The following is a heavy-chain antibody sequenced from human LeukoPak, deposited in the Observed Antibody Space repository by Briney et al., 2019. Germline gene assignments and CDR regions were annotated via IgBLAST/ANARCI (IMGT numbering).Heavy chain of an antibody. CDR3: ARDSTGTAFDP. V-gene: IGHV4-4*07. D-gene: IGHD1-14*01. CDR1: GASISSYY. CDR2: LQPSGAT. Sequence: SETLSLTCIVSGASISSYYWSWIRHPAGKELEWIGRLQPSGATNYNPSLESRVTMSADTSKNQFSLSPTSVTAADTAVYYCARDSTGTAFDPWGQGTLVTVSS. J-gene: IGHJ5*02.